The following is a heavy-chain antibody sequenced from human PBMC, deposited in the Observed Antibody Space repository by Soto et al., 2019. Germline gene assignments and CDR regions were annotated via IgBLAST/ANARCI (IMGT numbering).Heavy chain of an antibody. V-gene: IGHV3-23*01. CDR1: GFTFSSYA. Sequence: EVQLLESGGGLVQPGGSLSLSCAASGFTFSSYAMNWVRQAPGKGVEWVSVISGSGDSTYYADSVKGRFTISRDNSKNTLYLQMNSLRAEDTAVYYCARRSSGWYFDYWGQGTLVTVSS. D-gene: IGHD6-19*01. J-gene: IGHJ4*02. CDR3: ARRSSGWYFDY. CDR2: ISGSGDST.